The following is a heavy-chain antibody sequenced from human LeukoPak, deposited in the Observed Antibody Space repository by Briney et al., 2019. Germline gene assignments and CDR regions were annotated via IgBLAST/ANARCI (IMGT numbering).Heavy chain of an antibody. CDR1: GGTFSSYA. J-gene: IGHJ4*02. D-gene: IGHD6-6*01. CDR3: ARVGSSSAGGDY. Sequence: SVKVSCKASGGTFSSYAISWARQAPGQGLEWMGGIIPIFGTANYAQKFQGRVTITTDESTSTAYMELSSLRSEDTAVYYCARVGSSSAGGDYWGQGTLVTVSS. CDR2: IIPIFGTA. V-gene: IGHV1-69*05.